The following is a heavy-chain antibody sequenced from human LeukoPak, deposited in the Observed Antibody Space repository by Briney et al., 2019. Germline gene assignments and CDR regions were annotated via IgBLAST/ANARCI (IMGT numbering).Heavy chain of an antibody. CDR2: IYYSGST. Sequence: SETLSLTCTVSGGSISSYYWSWIRQPPGKGLEWIGYIYYSGSTNYNPSLKSRVTISVDTPKNQFSLKLSSVTAADTAVYYCARGRIAAAGVDYWGQGTLVTVSS. J-gene: IGHJ4*02. D-gene: IGHD6-13*01. V-gene: IGHV4-59*01. CDR1: GGSISSYY. CDR3: ARGRIAAAGVDY.